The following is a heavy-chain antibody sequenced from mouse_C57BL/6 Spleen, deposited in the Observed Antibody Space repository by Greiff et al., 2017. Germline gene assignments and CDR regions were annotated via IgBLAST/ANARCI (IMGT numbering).Heavy chain of an antibody. D-gene: IGHD1-1*01. V-gene: IGHV3-6*01. CDR3: ARADYYGSSYVAMDY. CDR1: GYSITSGYY. J-gene: IGHJ4*01. CDR2: ISYDGSN. Sequence: DVQLQESGPGLVKPSQSLSLTCSVTGYSITSGYYWNWIRQFPGNKLEWMGYISYDGSNNYNPSLKNRISITRDTSKNPFFLKLNSVTTEDTATYYCARADYYGSSYVAMDYWGQGTSVTVSS.